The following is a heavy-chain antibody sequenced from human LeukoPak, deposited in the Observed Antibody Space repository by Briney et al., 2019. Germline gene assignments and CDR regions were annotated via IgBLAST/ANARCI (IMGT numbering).Heavy chain of an antibody. CDR2: IIPIYGST. V-gene: IGHV1-69*06. CDR3: ARDNYYGSAGFFHF. Sequence: SVKVSCKTSGGTFINYSINWVRQALGQGLQWMGKIIPIYGSTDYAQKFQGRVTFTADKSTNTAYMELSSLRSEDTAVYFCARDNYYGSAGFFHFWGQGTMVTVSS. D-gene: IGHD3-22*01. J-gene: IGHJ4*02. CDR1: GGTFINYS.